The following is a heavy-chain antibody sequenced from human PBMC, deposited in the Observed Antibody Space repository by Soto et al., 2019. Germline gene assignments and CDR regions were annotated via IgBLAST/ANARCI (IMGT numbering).Heavy chain of an antibody. Sequence: PGGSLRLSCAASGFTFSSYWMHWVRQAPGKGLVWVSRINSDGSSTSYAGSVRGRFTISRDNAKNTLYLQMNSLGAQDTAVYYCARDRYSSSLGKSDYWGQGALVTVSS. J-gene: IGHJ4*02. CDR3: ARDRYSSSLGKSDY. CDR2: INSDGSST. CDR1: GFTFSSYW. D-gene: IGHD6-13*01. V-gene: IGHV3-74*01.